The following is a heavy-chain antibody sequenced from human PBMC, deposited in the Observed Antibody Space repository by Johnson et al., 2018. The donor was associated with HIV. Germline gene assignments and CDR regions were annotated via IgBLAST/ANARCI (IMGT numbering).Heavy chain of an antibody. CDR1: GLSFSSYG. V-gene: IGHV3-20*04. J-gene: IGHJ3*02. CDR2: INWNGGST. Sequence: ELQLVESGGGVVQPGRSVRLSCAASGLSFSSYGMEWVRQAPEKGLEWVSGINWNGGSTGYADSVKGRFTISRDNAKNSLYLQMNSLRAEDTALYYCATGENLKWELRFVDAFDIWGQGTMVTVSS. CDR3: ATGENLKWELRFVDAFDI. D-gene: IGHD1-26*01.